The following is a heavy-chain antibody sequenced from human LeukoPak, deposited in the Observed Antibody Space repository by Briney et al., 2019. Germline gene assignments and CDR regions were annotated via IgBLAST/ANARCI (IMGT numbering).Heavy chain of an antibody. J-gene: IGHJ6*02. V-gene: IGHV3-7*01. CDR3: ARDKGAKHLQYYYGMGV. CDR1: GFSFKDYW. CDR2: ITPDGSGK. Sequence: GGSLRLSCAASGFSFKDYWMSWVRQAPGKGLEWVADITPDGSGKTYVDSVKGRFTISRDNAKQSLYLQMNSLRAEDTAVYYCARDKGAKHLQYYYGMGVWGQGTTVTVSS. D-gene: IGHD1-26*01.